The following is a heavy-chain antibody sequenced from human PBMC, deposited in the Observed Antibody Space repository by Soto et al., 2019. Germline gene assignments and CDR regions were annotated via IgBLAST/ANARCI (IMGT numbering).Heavy chain of an antibody. J-gene: IGHJ4*02. CDR3: ARVSTLRFLEWLPASGNFDY. CDR2: MNPNSGNT. D-gene: IGHD3-3*01. Sequence: GPPVKVSCKASGYTFTSYDINWVRQATGQGLEWMGWMNPNSGNTGYAQKFQGRVTMTRNTSISTAYMELSSLRSEDTAVYYCARVSTLRFLEWLPASGNFDYWGQGTLVTVSS. CDR1: GYTFTSYD. V-gene: IGHV1-8*01.